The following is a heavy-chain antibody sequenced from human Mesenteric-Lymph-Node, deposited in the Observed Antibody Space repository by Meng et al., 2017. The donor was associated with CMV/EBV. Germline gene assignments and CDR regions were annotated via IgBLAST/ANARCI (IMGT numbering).Heavy chain of an antibody. CDR2: FIPIFGIA. J-gene: IGHJ1*01. CDR3: ARVHDQGHSGDYRYRDAEYFQH. V-gene: IGHV1-69*04. CDR1: SA. D-gene: IGHD1-26*01. Sequence: SAISWVRQAPGQGLEWMGRFIPIFGIANYAQKWQGRVTITADKSTSTAYMELSSLRSEDTAVYYCARVHDQGHSGDYRYRDAEYFQHWGQGTLVTVSS.